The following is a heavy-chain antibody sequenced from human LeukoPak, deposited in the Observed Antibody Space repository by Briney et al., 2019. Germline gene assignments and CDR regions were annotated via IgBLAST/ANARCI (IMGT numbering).Heavy chain of an antibody. Sequence: GGSLRLSCAASGFTFSSSGMHWVRQAPGKGLEWVAVISYDGSNKYYADSVKGRFTISRDNSKNTPYLQMNSLRAEDTAVYYCARANCSSTSCYIAIDFWGQGTLVTVSS. J-gene: IGHJ4*02. V-gene: IGHV3-30*19. CDR1: GFTFSSSG. D-gene: IGHD2-2*01. CDR3: ARANCSSTSCYIAIDF. CDR2: ISYDGSNK.